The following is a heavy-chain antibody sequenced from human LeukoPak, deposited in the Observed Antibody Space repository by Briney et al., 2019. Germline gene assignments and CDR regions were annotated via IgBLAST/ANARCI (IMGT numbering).Heavy chain of an antibody. CDR2: IYTSGST. J-gene: IGHJ4*02. Sequence: SETLSLTCTASGGSISSGSYYWSWIRQPAGKGLEWIGRIYTSGSTNYNPSLKSRVTISVDTSKNQFSLKLSSVTAADTAVYYCARDHSLFRGVIGFDYWGQGTLVTVSS. V-gene: IGHV4-61*02. CDR1: GGSISSGSYY. CDR3: ARDHSLFRGVIGFDY. D-gene: IGHD3-10*01.